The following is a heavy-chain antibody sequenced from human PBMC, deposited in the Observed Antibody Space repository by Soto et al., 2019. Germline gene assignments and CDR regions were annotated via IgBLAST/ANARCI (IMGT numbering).Heavy chain of an antibody. D-gene: IGHD3-10*01. CDR2: IYYSGST. J-gene: IGHJ6*03. CDR3: ARRNYYGSGSYYYMDV. V-gene: IGHV4-59*08. CDR1: GVSISSYY. Sequence: SETLSLTCTVSGVSISSYYWSWIRQPPGKGLEWIGYIYYSGSTNYNPSLKSRVTIPVDTSKNQFSLKLSSVTAADTAVYYCARRNYYGSGSYYYMDVWGKGTTVTVSS.